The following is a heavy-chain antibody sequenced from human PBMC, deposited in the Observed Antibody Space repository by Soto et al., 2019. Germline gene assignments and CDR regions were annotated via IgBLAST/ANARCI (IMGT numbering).Heavy chain of an antibody. CDR1: GDSFTGYY. CDR2: INPSGGST. CDR3: ARDGLTGTPFGAFDI. J-gene: IGHJ3*02. D-gene: IGHD1-20*01. V-gene: IGHV1-46*01. Sequence: GTSVKLSCEASGDSFTGYYMHWVRQAPGQGLEWMGIINPSGGSTSYAQKFQGRVTMTRDTSTSTVYMELSSLRSEDTAVYYCARDGLTGTPFGAFDIWGQGTMVTVSS.